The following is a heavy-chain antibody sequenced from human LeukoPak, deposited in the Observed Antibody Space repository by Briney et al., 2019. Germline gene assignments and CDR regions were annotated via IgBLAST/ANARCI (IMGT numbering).Heavy chain of an antibody. Sequence: ASVKVSCKVSGYTLTELSMHWVRQAPGKGLEWMGGFDPEDGETIYAQKFQGRVTMTEDTSTDTAYMELSSLRAEDTALYYCAKDIHYDILTGYRYFDYWGQGTLVTVSS. J-gene: IGHJ4*02. D-gene: IGHD3-9*01. V-gene: IGHV1-24*01. CDR2: FDPEDGET. CDR3: AKDIHYDILTGYRYFDY. CDR1: GYTLTELS.